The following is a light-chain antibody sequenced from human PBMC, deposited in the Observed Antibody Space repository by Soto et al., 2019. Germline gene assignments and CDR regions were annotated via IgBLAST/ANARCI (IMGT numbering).Light chain of an antibody. CDR2: GAS. J-gene: IGKJ1*01. V-gene: IGKV3-15*01. CDR3: QQSNNGATWT. Sequence: EIVMTQSPATLSVSPGERATLSCRASQSVSSNLAWYQQKPGQAPRLLIYGASTRATGIPARFSGSGSGTEYTLTIRTLQSEDFAVYNCQQSNNGATWTFGQGNQVEIK. CDR1: QSVSSN.